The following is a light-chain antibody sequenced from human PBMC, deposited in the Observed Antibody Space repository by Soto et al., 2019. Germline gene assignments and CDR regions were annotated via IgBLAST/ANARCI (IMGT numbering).Light chain of an antibody. CDR2: NTD. J-gene: IGLJ2*01. CDR1: SGSVSTRYY. CDR3: ALYLGSGISV. Sequence: QTVVTQEPSFSVSPGGTVTLTCGLSSGSVSTRYYPSWYQQTPGQAPRTLIYNTDTRSSGVPDRFSGSILGNKAALTITAAQADDDSDYYCALYLGSGISVIGGGTKLTVL. V-gene: IGLV8-61*01.